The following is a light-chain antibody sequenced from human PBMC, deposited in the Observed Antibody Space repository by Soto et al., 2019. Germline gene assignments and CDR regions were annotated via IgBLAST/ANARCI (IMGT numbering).Light chain of an antibody. Sequence: DIQMTQSPSTLSASVGDSVTITCRASQSISSWLAWYQQKPGQAPKLLIYDASTLESGVPSRFSGSGSGTEFTLTISSLQPDDVATYYCQQYHSYPSTFGQGTKVEIK. CDR3: QQYHSYPST. CDR1: QSISSW. CDR2: DAS. V-gene: IGKV1-5*01. J-gene: IGKJ1*01.